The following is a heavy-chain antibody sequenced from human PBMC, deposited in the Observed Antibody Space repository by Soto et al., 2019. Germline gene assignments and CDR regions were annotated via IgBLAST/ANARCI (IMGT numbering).Heavy chain of an antibody. J-gene: IGHJ4*02. CDR1: GGTFSSYA. Sequence: QVQLVQSGAEMKKPGSSVKVSCKASGGTFSSYAISWVRQAPGQGLEWMGGIIPIFGTANYAQKFQGRVTINADESTSTAYMELSSLRSEDTAVYYCARDRGYSSSWRRKRGFDYWGQGTLVTVSS. V-gene: IGHV1-69*12. CDR2: IIPIFGTA. CDR3: ARDRGYSSSWRRKRGFDY. D-gene: IGHD6-13*01.